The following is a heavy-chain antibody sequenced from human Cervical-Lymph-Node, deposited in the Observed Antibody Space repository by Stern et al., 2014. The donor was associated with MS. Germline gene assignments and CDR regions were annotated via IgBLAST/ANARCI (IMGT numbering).Heavy chain of an antibody. CDR1: GFTFTNYA. J-gene: IGHJ4*02. CDR2: ISGGGGST. V-gene: IGHV3-23*04. D-gene: IGHD5-24*01. CDR3: AKHRAGYKTDNDY. Sequence: QLVESGGGLVQPGGSLRLSCTASGFTFTNYALSWVRQPPGKGLEWVSVISGGGGSTFYADSVKGRFTISGDNSKSTRYLEMNSLRAEDTAVYYCAKHRAGYKTDNDYWGQGTLVTVSS.